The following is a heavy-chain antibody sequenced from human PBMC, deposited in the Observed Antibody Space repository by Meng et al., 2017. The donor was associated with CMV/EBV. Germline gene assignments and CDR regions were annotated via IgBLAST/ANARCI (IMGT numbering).Heavy chain of an antibody. CDR1: GGTFSSYA. CDR2: IIPIFGTA. Sequence: SVKVSCKASGGTFSSYAISWVRQAPGQGLEWMGGIIPIFGTANYAQKFQGRVTITTDESTSTAYMELSSLRSEDTAVHYCASPGDYDILTGYYIGTYYYYGMDVWGQGTTVTVSS. J-gene: IGHJ6*02. V-gene: IGHV1-69*05. CDR3: ASPGDYDILTGYYIGTYYYYGMDV. D-gene: IGHD3-9*01.